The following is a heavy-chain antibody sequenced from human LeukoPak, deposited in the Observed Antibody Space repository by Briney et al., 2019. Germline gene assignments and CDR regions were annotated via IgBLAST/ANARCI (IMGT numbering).Heavy chain of an antibody. V-gene: IGHV1-2*02. J-gene: IGHJ4*02. CDR3: ARDPGYYDFWSGYSPSCYFDY. Sequence: ASVKVSCKASGNTFTGYYMHWARQAPGQGLEWMGWINPNSGGTNYAQKFQGRVTMTRDTSISTAYMELSRLRSDDTAVYYCARDPGYYDFWSGYSPSCYFDYWGQGTLVTVSS. D-gene: IGHD3-3*01. CDR1: GNTFTGYY. CDR2: INPNSGGT.